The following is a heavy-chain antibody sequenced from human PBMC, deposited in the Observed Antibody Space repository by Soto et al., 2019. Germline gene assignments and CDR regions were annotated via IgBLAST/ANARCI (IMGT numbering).Heavy chain of an antibody. CDR3: ARHPNYDILTGYYKDY. V-gene: IGHV4-59*08. Sequence: SETLSLTCTVSGGSISSYYWSWIRQPPGKGLEWIGYIYYSGSTNYNPSLKSRVTISVDTSKNQFSLKLSSVTAADTAVYYCARHPNYDILTGYYKDYWGQGTLVT. J-gene: IGHJ4*02. CDR2: IYYSGST. D-gene: IGHD3-9*01. CDR1: GGSISSYY.